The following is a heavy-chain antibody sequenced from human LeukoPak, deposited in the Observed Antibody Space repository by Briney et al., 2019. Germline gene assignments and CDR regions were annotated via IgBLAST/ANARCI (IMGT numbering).Heavy chain of an antibody. CDR2: IHQSGST. D-gene: IGHD2-2*01. CDR3: ARIALGYCSSTSCEEGY. Sequence: SETLSLTCTVSGYSISSGYYWGWIRQPPGKGLEWIGNIHQSGSTYYNPSVKSRVSISMDTSKNQFSLKLNSVTAADTAVYYCARIALGYCSSTSCEEGYWGQGTLVTVSS. V-gene: IGHV4-38-2*02. CDR1: GYSISSGYY. J-gene: IGHJ4*02.